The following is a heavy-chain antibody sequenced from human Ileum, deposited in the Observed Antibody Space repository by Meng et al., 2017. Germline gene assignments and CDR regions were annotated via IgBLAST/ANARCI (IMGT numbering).Heavy chain of an antibody. J-gene: IGHJ4*02. CDR2: ISGSGGSI. D-gene: IGHD1-14*01. CDR1: GFTFSSYA. V-gene: IGHV3-23*01. Sequence: GESLKISCSVSGFTFSSYALNWVRQAPGEGLGWVSAISGSGGSIYYAAPVRGRFIISSDNSKNMLYLQMNSLRAEDTAIYYCARVNRKHANFDYWGQGTLVTVSS. CDR3: ARVNRKHANFDY.